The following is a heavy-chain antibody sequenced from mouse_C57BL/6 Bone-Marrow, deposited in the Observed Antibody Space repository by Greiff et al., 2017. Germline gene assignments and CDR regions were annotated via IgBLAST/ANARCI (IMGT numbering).Heavy chain of an antibody. CDR2: ISSGGSYT. D-gene: IGHD2-13*01. CDR1: GFTFSSYG. V-gene: IGHV5-6*02. J-gene: IGHJ1*03. Sequence: EVNVVESGGDLVKPGGSLKLSCAASGFTFSSYGMSWVRQTPDKRLEWVATISSGGSYTYYPDSVKGRFTISRDNAKNTLYLQMSSLKSEDTAMYYCASRVIYWYFDVWGTGTTVTGSS. CDR3: ASRVIYWYFDV.